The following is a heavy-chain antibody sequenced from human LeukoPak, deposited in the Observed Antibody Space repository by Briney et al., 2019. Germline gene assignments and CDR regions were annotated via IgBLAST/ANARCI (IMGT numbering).Heavy chain of an antibody. CDR2: IYYSGST. D-gene: IGHD1-26*01. J-gene: IGHJ4*02. CDR1: GGAISSYY. CDR3: ARDVGATTGWDY. Sequence: PSETLSLTCTVSGGAISSYYWSWIRQPPGKGLEWIGYIYYSGSTNYNPSLKSRVTISVDTSENQFSLKLSSVTAADTAVYYCARDVGATTGWDYWGQGTLVTVSS. V-gene: IGHV4-59*01.